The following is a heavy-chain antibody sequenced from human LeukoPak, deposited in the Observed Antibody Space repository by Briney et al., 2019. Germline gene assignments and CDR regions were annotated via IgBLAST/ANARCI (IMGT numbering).Heavy chain of an antibody. J-gene: IGHJ4*02. CDR3: ARQNSSGLDS. CDR1: GGSISGSTDH. V-gene: IGHV4-39*01. D-gene: IGHD3-22*01. Sequence: KTSETLSLTCTVSGGSISGSTDHWGWIRQPPGKGLEWIGIVCPSGATYYNPSLKSRVTISVDTSKNQFSLRLSSVTATDTAVYFCARQNSSGLDSWGQGTLVTVSS. CDR2: VCPSGAT.